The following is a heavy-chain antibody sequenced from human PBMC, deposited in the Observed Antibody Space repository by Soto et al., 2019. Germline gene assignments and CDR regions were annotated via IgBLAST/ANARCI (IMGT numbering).Heavy chain of an antibody. D-gene: IGHD2-2*01. Sequence: GGSLRLSCTASGFTFGDYAMSWFRQAPGKGLEWVGFIRSKAYGGTTEYAASVKGRFTISRDDSKSIAYLQMNSLKTEDTAVYYCTRDPKTITVPAAEYYYYYYGMDVWGQGTTVTVSS. CDR1: GFTFGDYA. CDR2: IRSKAYGGTT. J-gene: IGHJ6*02. V-gene: IGHV3-49*03. CDR3: TRDPKTITVPAAEYYYYYYGMDV.